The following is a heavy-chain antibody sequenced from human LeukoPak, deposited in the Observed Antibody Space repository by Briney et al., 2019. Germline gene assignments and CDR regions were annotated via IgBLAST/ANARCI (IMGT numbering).Heavy chain of an antibody. Sequence: SESLSLTCAVYGGSFSGYYWSWIRQPPGKGLEWIGEINHSGSTNYNPSLKSRVTISVDTSKNQFSLKLSSVTAADTAVYYCARDHVAARYFDYWGQGTLVTVSS. CDR3: ARDHVAARYFDY. CDR1: GGSFSGYY. J-gene: IGHJ4*02. CDR2: INHSGST. D-gene: IGHD6-6*01. V-gene: IGHV4-34*01.